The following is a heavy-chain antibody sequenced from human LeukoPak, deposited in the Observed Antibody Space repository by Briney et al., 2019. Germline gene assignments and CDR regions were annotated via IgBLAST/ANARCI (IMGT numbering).Heavy chain of an antibody. CDR2: INPNSGGT. J-gene: IGHJ6*03. CDR1: GYTFTGYY. V-gene: IGHV1-2*02. D-gene: IGHD2-2*01. CDR3: ARVFYAKDIVVVPAYYYYYLDV. Sequence: GASVKVSCKAYGYTFTGYYMHWVRQAPGQGLEWMGWINPNSGGTNYAQKFQGRVTMTRDTSISTAYMEVSRLRSDDTAVYYCARVFYAKDIVVVPAYYYYYLDVWGKGTTVTVSS.